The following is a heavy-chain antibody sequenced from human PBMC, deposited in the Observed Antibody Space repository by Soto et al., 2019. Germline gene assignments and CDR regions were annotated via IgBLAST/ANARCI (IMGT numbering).Heavy chain of an antibody. V-gene: IGHV3-53*05. CDR1: GITVSGKKY. D-gene: IGHD2-15*01. CDR2: LYSSCGT. CDR3: ASWLRYERGFDF. Sequence: PGGSLRLSCAASGITVSGKKYMTGGRQAAGEGLEWVSALYSSCGTYYADSVKGRFTISRDNSKNTVYLEMNSLRAEDTAVYYCASWLRYERGFDFWGQGTMVTVSS. J-gene: IGHJ4*01.